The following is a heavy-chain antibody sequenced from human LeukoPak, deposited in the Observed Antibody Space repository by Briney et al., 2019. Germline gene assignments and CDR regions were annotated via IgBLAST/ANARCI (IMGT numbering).Heavy chain of an antibody. J-gene: IGHJ4*02. CDR3: ARNGFITMIVVVTSTLNDY. CDR1: AFTFSSYA. D-gene: IGHD3-22*01. CDR2: ISGSGGST. Sequence: GGSLRLSCAASAFTFSSYAMSWVRQAPGKGLEWVSAISGSGGSTYYADSVKGRFTISRDNSKNTLYLQMNSLRAGDTAVYYCARNGFITMIVVVTSTLNDYWGQGTLVTVSS. V-gene: IGHV3-23*01.